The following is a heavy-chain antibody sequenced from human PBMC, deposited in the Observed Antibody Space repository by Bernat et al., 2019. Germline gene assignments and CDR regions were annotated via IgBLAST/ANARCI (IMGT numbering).Heavy chain of an antibody. D-gene: IGHD3-16*01. CDR3: ARDGLYYGRSSYRDV. CDR1: GFTFSTYG. CDR2: INDVSSHI. V-gene: IGHV3-21*05. Sequence: EVQLVESGGGLVKPGGSLRLSCSASGFTFSTYGMNWVRQAPGKGLEWISYINDVSSHINYADSVRGRFTISRDNAKNSWYLQMNSRRDEDTAVYYCARDGLYYGRSSYRDVWGKGTTGTVSS. J-gene: IGHJ6*03.